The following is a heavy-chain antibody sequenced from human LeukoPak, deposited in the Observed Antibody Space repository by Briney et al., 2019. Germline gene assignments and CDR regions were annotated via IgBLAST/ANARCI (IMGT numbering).Heavy chain of an antibody. CDR3: ARGGSPGDRLGY. Sequence: SETLSLTCTVSGGSISSYYWSWIRQPPGKGLEWIAYIYYSGSTNYNPSLKSRVTISVDTSKNQFSLKLSSVTAADTAVYYCARGGSPGDRLGYWGQGNLVTVSS. V-gene: IGHV4-59*01. CDR2: IYYSGST. CDR1: GGSISSYY. J-gene: IGHJ4*02. D-gene: IGHD1-26*01.